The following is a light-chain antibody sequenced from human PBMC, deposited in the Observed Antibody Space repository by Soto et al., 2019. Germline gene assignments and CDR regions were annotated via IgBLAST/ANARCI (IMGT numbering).Light chain of an antibody. CDR2: AAS. CDR1: QSISSY. Sequence: DIRMTQSPSSLSASVGDRVTITCRASQSISSYLNWYQQKPGKAPKLLIYAASSLQSGVPSRFSGSGSGTDFTLTISSLQPEDFATYYCQQSYSTPRDTFGQGTKLEIK. CDR3: QQSYSTPRDT. V-gene: IGKV1-39*01. J-gene: IGKJ2*01.